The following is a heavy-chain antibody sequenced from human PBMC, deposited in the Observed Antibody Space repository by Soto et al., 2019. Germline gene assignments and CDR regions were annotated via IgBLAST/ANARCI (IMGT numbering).Heavy chain of an antibody. CDR2: IIPISDTT. V-gene: IGHV1-69*13. CDR3: ARVEYYDSSGYPTNFDY. Sequence: ASVKVSCKASGGTFSSYAISWVRQAPGQGLEWMGGIIPISDTTNYAQKFQGRVTITADESTSTAYMELSSLRSEDTAVYYCARVEYYDSSGYPTNFDYWGQGTLVTVSS. J-gene: IGHJ4*02. CDR1: GGTFSSYA. D-gene: IGHD3-22*01.